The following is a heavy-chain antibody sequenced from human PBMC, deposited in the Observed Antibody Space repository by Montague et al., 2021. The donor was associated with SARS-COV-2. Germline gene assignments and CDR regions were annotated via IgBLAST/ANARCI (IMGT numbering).Heavy chain of an antibody. D-gene: IGHD3-9*01. CDR1: GDSINSGSYY. Sequence: TLSLTRTVSGDSINSGSYYWSWIRQPAGKGLEWIGRIYTSGRTNYNPSLRSRINMSLDTSKSRFSLNLTSVTAAGTAVYYCAGPDWLKHWGQGALVTVSS. V-gene: IGHV4-61*02. CDR3: AGPDWLKH. J-gene: IGHJ1*01. CDR2: IYTSGRT.